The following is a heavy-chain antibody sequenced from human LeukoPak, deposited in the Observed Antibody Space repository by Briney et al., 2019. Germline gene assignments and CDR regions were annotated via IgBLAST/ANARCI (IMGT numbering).Heavy chain of an antibody. CDR1: GFTFTRSA. CDR2: IVIGSGNT. J-gene: IGHJ3*02. V-gene: IGHV1-58*02. D-gene: IGHD2-2*01. Sequence: SVKVSCKASGFTFTRSAMQWVRQARGQRLEWIGWIVIGSGNTNYAQKFQERVTITRDMSTSTAYMELSSLRSEDTAVYYCATFRIPAAPTNDAFDIWGQGTMVTVSS. CDR3: ATFRIPAAPTNDAFDI.